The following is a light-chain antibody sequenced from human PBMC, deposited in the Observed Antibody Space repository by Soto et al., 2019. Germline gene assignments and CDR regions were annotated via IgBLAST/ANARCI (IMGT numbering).Light chain of an antibody. CDR2: GAS. Sequence: EIVLTQSPGTLSLSPGERATLSCRASQSVSSSYLAWYQQKPGQAPRLLIYGASSRATGIPDRFSGSGSGTHFTLTISRLETADFAVYYCQQYGSSFWTFGQGTKVDIK. CDR3: QQYGSSFWT. J-gene: IGKJ1*01. V-gene: IGKV3-20*01. CDR1: QSVSSSY.